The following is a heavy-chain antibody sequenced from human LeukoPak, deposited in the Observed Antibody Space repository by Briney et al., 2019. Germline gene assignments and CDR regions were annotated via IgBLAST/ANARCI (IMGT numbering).Heavy chain of an antibody. CDR3: ARAPGVRLVFFFDY. D-gene: IGHD6-19*01. CDR1: GFTLSSNY. CDR2: IYSGGST. V-gene: IGHV3-53*01. Sequence: GGSLRLSCAASGFTLSSNYMSWVRQAPGKGLEWVGVIYSGGSTYYADSVKCRFTISRDNSKNTLYLQMNSLRAEDTAVYYCARAPGVRLVFFFDYWGQGTLVTVSS. J-gene: IGHJ4*02.